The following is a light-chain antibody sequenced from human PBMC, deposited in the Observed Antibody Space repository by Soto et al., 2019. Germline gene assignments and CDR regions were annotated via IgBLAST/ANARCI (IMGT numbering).Light chain of an antibody. J-gene: IGLJ1*01. CDR2: EVN. V-gene: IGLV2-14*01. CDR3: SSYTSSSTLYV. Sequence: QSALIQPASVSGSPRQSITISCTGASSDVGSYTYVSWYQQHPGKAPKLMIYEVNNRPSGVSNRFSGSKSGNTASLTISGLQAEDEADYYCSSYTSSSTLYVFGTGTKLTVL. CDR1: SSDVGSYTY.